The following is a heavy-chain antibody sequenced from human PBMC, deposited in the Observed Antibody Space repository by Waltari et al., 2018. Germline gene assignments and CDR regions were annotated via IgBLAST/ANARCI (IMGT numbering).Heavy chain of an antibody. CDR1: GGSISSSSYY. D-gene: IGHD6-13*01. V-gene: IGHV4-39*01. J-gene: IGHJ4*02. Sequence: QLQLQESGPGLVKPSETLSLTCTVSGGSISSSSYYWGWIRQPPGKGLEWIGRIYYSGSTYHNPSLKSRVTISVDTSKNQFSLKLSSVTAADTAVYYCARSMYSSSWYGPFDYWGQGTLVTVSS. CDR2: IYYSGST. CDR3: ARSMYSSSWYGPFDY.